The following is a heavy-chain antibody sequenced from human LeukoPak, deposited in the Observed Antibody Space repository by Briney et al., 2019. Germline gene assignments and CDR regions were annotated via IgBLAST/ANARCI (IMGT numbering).Heavy chain of an antibody. V-gene: IGHV3-53*01. Sequence: GGSLRLSCAASGFTVSTNYMSWVRQAPGKKLEWVSDIYSDGSTFYADSVKGRFTISRDNSKNTLYLQMNSLRAEDTAVYHCARGAESGSYLTFYYYYYMDVWGKGTTVTVSS. CDR3: ARGAESGSYLTFYYYYYMDV. D-gene: IGHD1-26*01. CDR2: IYSDGST. CDR1: GFTVSTNY. J-gene: IGHJ6*03.